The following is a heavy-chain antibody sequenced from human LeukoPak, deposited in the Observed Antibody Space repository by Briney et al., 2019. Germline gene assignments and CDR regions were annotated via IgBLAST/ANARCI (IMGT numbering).Heavy chain of an antibody. V-gene: IGHV3-66*01. CDR3: ARDKLSGDEANWFDP. J-gene: IGHJ5*02. CDR1: GFTVSSSY. D-gene: IGHD2-21*01. CDR2: IYSGGST. Sequence: GGSLRLSCAASGFTVSSSYMSWVRQAPGKGLEWVSVIYSGGSTYYADSVKGRFTISRDNAKNSLYLQMNSLRAEDTAVYYCARDKLSGDEANWFDPWGQGTLVTVSS.